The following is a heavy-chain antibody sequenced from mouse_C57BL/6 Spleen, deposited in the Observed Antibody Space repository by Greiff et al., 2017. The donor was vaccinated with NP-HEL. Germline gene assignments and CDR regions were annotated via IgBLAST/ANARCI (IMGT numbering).Heavy chain of an antibody. D-gene: IGHD1-1*01. Sequence: QVQLQQSGAELVKPGASVKISCKASGYAFSSYWMNWVKQRPGKGLEWIGQIYPGDGDTNYNGKFKGKATLTADKSSSTAYMQLSSLTSEDSAVYFGARGSSYLDFDYWGQGTTLTVSS. V-gene: IGHV1-80*01. J-gene: IGHJ2*01. CDR1: GYAFSSYW. CDR3: ARGSSYLDFDY. CDR2: IYPGDGDT.